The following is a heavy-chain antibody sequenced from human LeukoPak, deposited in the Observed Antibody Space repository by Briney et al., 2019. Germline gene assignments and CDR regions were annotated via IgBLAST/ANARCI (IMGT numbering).Heavy chain of an antibody. CDR1: GGSFSGYY. CDR3: ARYYCRSTSCLHFDY. CDR2: INHSGST. D-gene: IGHD2-2*01. V-gene: IGHV4-34*01. J-gene: IGHJ4*02. Sequence: PSETLSLTCAVYGGSFSGYYWSWIRQPPGKGLEWIGEINHSGSTNYNPSLKSRVTISVDTSKNQFSLKLSSVTAADTAVYYCARYYCRSTSCLHFDYWGQGTLVTVSS.